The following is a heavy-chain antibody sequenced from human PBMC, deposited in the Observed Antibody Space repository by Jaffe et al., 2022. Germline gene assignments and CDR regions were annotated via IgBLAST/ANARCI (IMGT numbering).Heavy chain of an antibody. CDR3: ANPRIAVAGTEEWFDP. D-gene: IGHD6-19*01. CDR2: ISGSGGST. V-gene: IGHV3-23*01. CDR1: GFTFSSYA. Sequence: EVQLLESGGGLVQPGGSLRLSCAASGFTFSSYAMSWVRQAPGKGLEWVSAISGSGGSTYYADSVKGRFTISRDNSKNTLYLQMNSLRAEDTAVYYCANPRIAVAGTEEWFDPWGQGTLVTVSS. J-gene: IGHJ5*02.